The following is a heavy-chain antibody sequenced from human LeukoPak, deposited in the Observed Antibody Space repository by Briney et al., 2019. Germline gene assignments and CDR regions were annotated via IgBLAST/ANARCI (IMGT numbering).Heavy chain of an antibody. CDR3: ARDLRGYYYGSGSPGETFNWFDP. D-gene: IGHD3-10*01. CDR2: INHSGST. V-gene: IGHV4-34*01. CDR1: GGSFSGYY. Sequence: SETLSLTCAVYGGSFSGYYWSWIRQPPGKGLEWIGEINHSGSTNYNPSLKSRVTISVDTSKNQFSLKLSSVTAADTAVYYCARDLRGYYYGSGSPGETFNWFDPWGQGTLVTVSS. J-gene: IGHJ5*02.